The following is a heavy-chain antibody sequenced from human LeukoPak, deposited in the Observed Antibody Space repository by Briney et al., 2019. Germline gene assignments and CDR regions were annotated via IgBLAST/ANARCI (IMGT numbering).Heavy chain of an antibody. Sequence: QSGGSLRLSCAASGFTFSTYAMSWVRQAPGKGLEWVSAISGRGVSTSYADSVRGRFTISRDNSKNTLYLQMNSLRAEDTAVYYCANTPTSYYWGQGTLVTVSS. D-gene: IGHD2/OR15-2a*01. CDR1: GFTFSTYA. CDR2: ISGRGVST. J-gene: IGHJ4*02. V-gene: IGHV3-23*01. CDR3: ANTPTSYY.